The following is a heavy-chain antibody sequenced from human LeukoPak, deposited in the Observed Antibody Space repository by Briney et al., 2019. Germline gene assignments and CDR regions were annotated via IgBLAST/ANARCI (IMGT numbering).Heavy chain of an antibody. V-gene: IGHV4-4*07. CDR1: GGSISGYY. CDR2: IYASGSA. J-gene: IGHJ5*02. Sequence: SEALSLTCTVSGGSISGYYWTWIRQPAGKGLEWIGRIYASGSASYNPSLESRVTMSTDTSKNEISLKLTSVTAADTAVYYCSREPEPWGQGTLVTVSS. CDR3: SREPEP.